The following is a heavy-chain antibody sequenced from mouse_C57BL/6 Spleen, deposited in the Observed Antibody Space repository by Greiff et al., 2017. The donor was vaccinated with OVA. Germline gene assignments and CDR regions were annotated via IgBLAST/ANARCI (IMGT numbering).Heavy chain of an antibody. V-gene: IGHV1-26*01. Sequence: EVQLQQSGPELVKPGASVKISCKASGYTFTDYYMNWVKQSHGKSLEWIGDINPNNGGTSYNQKFKGKATLTVDKSSSTAYMELRSLTSEDSAVYYCAREGTVVAPSYFDVWGTGTTVTVSS. J-gene: IGHJ1*03. CDR1: GYTFTDYY. CDR2: INPNNGGT. D-gene: IGHD1-1*01. CDR3: AREGTVVAPSYFDV.